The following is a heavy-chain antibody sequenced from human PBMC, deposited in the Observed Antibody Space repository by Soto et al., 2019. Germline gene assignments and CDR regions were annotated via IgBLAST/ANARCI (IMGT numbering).Heavy chain of an antibody. V-gene: IGHV3-49*04. CDR2: IRSKAYGGTT. D-gene: IGHD3-22*01. J-gene: IGHJ4*02. Sequence: GGSLRLSCTASGFTFGDYAMNWVRQAPGKGLEWVGFIRSKAYGGTTEYAASVKGRFTISRDDSKSIAYLQMNSLKTEDTAVYYYTRSKYDSSGYFDYWGQGTLVTVSS. CDR1: GFTFGDYA. CDR3: TRSKYDSSGYFDY.